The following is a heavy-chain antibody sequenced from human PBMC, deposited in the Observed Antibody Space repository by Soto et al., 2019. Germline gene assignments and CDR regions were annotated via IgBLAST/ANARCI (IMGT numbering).Heavy chain of an antibody. CDR1: GFTFSSYG. V-gene: IGHV3-30*18. CDR3: AKPVGATTDDY. J-gene: IGHJ4*02. D-gene: IGHD1-26*01. Sequence: QVQLVESGGGVVQPGRSLRLSCAASGFTFSSYGVHWVRQAPGKGLEWVAVISYDGSNKYYADSVKGRFTISRDNSKNTLYLQMNSLRAEDTAVYYCAKPVGATTDDYWGQGTLVTVSS. CDR2: ISYDGSNK.